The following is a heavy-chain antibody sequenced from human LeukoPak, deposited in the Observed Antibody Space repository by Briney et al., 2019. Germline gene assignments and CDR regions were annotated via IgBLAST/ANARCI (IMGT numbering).Heavy chain of an antibody. CDR1: GFTFSSYS. Sequence: PGGSLRLSCAASGFTFSSYSMNWVRQAPGKGLEWVSSISSSSSYIYYADSVKGRFTISRDNAKNTLYLQMNSLRAEDTAVYYCARESTAYYYGSGNLDYWGQGTLVTVSS. D-gene: IGHD3-10*01. J-gene: IGHJ4*02. CDR3: ARESTAYYYGSGNLDY. CDR2: ISSSSSYI. V-gene: IGHV3-21*01.